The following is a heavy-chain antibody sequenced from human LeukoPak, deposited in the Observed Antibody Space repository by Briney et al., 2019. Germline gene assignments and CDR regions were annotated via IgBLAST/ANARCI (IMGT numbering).Heavy chain of an antibody. V-gene: IGHV1-69*05. CDR1: GGTFSSYA. Sequence: ASVKVSCKASGGTFSSYAISWVRQAPGQGLEWMGGIIPIFGTANYAQKFQGRVTITTDESTSTAYMELSSLRSEDTAVYYCASDGWGNPYYYYMDVWGKGTTVTVSS. D-gene: IGHD6-19*01. CDR2: IIPIFGTA. J-gene: IGHJ6*03. CDR3: ASDGWGNPYYYYMDV.